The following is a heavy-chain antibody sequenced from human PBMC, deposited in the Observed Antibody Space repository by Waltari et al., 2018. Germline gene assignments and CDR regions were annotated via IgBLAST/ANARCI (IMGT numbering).Heavy chain of an antibody. J-gene: IGHJ4*02. V-gene: IGHV1-18*01. Sequence: QVQLVQSGAEVKKPGASVKVSCKASGYTFTSYGISWVRQAPGQGLEWMGWGSAYQDNTNDAQKRQGGVTMTTDTSTSLDSMELRSLRSDDTAVYYCARLLKTGTTDYWGQGTLVTVSS. CDR3: ARLLKTGTTDY. CDR2: GSAYQDNT. D-gene: IGHD1-7*01. CDR1: GYTFTSYG.